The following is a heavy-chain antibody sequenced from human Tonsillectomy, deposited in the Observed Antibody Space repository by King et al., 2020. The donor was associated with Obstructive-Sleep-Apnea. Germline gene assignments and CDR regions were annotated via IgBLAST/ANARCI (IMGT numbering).Heavy chain of an antibody. CDR1: GFTYSDYW. Sequence: VQLVESGGGLVQPGGSLRLSCEVSGFTYSDYWMNWVRQAPGKGLEWVANINPDGTEKYYVDSVKGRFTISRGNAKDLLYLQMNSLRVGDTALYYCAGVVAGIPDYWGQGTLVTVSS. CDR2: INPDGTEK. CDR3: AGVVAGIPDY. J-gene: IGHJ4*02. D-gene: IGHD6-19*01. V-gene: IGHV3-7*03.